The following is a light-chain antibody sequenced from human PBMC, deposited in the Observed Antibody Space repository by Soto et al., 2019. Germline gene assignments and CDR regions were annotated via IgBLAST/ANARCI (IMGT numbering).Light chain of an antibody. CDR2: KAS. J-gene: IGKJ4*01. Sequence: DIQMTQSPSTLSASVGDRVTITCRASQSISSWLAWYQHKPGKAPKLLTYKASSLQSGVPSRFSGSGSGTEFTLTISSLQPDDFAAYYCQHYYIYPLTFGGGTKVEIK. V-gene: IGKV1-5*03. CDR1: QSISSW. CDR3: QHYYIYPLT.